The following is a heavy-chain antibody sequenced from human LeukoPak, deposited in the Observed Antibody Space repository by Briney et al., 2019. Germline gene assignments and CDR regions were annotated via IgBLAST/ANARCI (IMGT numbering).Heavy chain of an antibody. CDR1: GFTFSSYW. V-gene: IGHV3-7*01. CDR2: IKQDGSEK. CDR3: ARINLYPFYYYYGMDV. Sequence: GGSLRLSCAASGFTFSSYWMSWVRQAPGKGLEWVANIKQDGSEKYYVDSVKGRLTISRDNAKNSLYLQMNSLRAEDTAVYYCARINLYPFYYYYGMDVWGQGTTVTVSS. D-gene: IGHD2-2*01. J-gene: IGHJ6*02.